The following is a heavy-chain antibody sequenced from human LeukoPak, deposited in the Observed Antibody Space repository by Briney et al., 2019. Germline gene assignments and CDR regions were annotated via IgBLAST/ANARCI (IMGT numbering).Heavy chain of an antibody. CDR2: INPNSGGT. V-gene: IGHV1-2*02. Sequence: ASVKVSCKASGYTFTGHYIHWVRQAPGQGLEWMGWINPNSGGTKYAEKFQGRVTLTRDKSISTAYMELNSLRSDDTAVYYCARPQREIRYFDWSDAFDIWGQGTMVTVSS. D-gene: IGHD3-9*01. CDR1: GYTFTGHY. CDR3: ARPQREIRYFDWSDAFDI. J-gene: IGHJ3*02.